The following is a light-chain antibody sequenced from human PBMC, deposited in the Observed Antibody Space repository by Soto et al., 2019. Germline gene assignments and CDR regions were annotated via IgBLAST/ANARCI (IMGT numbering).Light chain of an antibody. J-gene: IGLJ1*01. V-gene: IGLV2-11*01. Sequence: QSALIQPRSVSGSPGQSVTISCTGTSGDVGGYDYVSLYQQHPGKAPKLMIFDVTVRPSGVPDRFSGSKSGNTASLTISGLQAEDEADYYCCSYGGTYTIFGTGTKVTVL. CDR2: DVT. CDR3: CSYGGTYTI. CDR1: SGDVGGYDY.